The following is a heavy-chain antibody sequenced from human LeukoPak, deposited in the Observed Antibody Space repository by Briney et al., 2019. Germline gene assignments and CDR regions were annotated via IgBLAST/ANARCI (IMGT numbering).Heavy chain of an antibody. Sequence: GGSLRLLCAASRSLLRMYWVHWLPRARGKGLVGLSFVKSDGITTIYADSVKGRFTISRDNAKRTLYLQMNSLRAEDTAVYYCTTGPSYGYEWWGQRALVTVCS. J-gene: IGHJ4*02. CDR3: TTGPSYGYEW. CDR2: VKSDGITT. CDR1: RSLLRMYW. V-gene: IGHV3-74*01. D-gene: IGHD5-18*01.